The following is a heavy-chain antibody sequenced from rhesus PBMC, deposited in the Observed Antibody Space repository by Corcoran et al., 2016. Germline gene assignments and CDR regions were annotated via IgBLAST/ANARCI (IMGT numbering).Heavy chain of an antibody. CDR1: GGSLISSY. V-gene: IGHV4-169*01. CDR2: IYGSGSSP. D-gene: IGHD3-22*01. Sequence: QLQLQESGPGLVKPSETLSVTCAVSGGSLISSYWRWIRQVPGKGLVWFGYIYGSGSSPNYNPSLKGRVTRAVETSKNQLSLKLSSVTTAATAVYYCARYEVSRGYFDYWFQGVLVTVSS. CDR3: ARYEVSRGYFDY. J-gene: IGHJ4*01.